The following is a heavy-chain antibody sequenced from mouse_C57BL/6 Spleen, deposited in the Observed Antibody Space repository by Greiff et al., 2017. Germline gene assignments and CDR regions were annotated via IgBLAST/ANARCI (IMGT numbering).Heavy chain of an antibody. CDR2: INPNYGTT. CDR1: GYSFTDYN. J-gene: IGHJ2*01. D-gene: IGHD1-1*01. CDR3: ANYYGSSQYYFDY. Sequence: VQLQQFGPELVKPGASVKISCKASGYSFTDYNMNWVKQSNGKSLEWIGVINPNYGTTSYNQKFKGKATLTVDQSSSTAYMQLNSLTSEDSAVYYCANYYGSSQYYFDYWGQGTTRTVSS. V-gene: IGHV1-39*01.